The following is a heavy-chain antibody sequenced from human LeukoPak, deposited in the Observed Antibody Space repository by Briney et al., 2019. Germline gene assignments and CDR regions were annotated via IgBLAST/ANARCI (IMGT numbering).Heavy chain of an antibody. D-gene: IGHD6-19*01. CDR1: GFTVCSNY. V-gene: IGHV3-53*04. CDR3: ARGGIAVAGPVDY. J-gene: IGHJ4*02. Sequence: GGSLRLSCAVSGFTVCSNYMSWVRQAPGKGLEWVSVIYSGGSTYYADSVKGRFTISRHNSKNTLYLQMNSLRAEDTAVYYCARGGIAVAGPVDYWGQGTLVTVSS. CDR2: IYSGGST.